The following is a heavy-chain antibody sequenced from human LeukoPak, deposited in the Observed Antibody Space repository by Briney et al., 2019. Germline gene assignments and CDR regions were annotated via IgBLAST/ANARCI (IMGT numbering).Heavy chain of an antibody. Sequence: AAVKVSCMASGGTFINYAISWVRQAPGQGLEWMGGIIPFIDTASYAQKLQGRVTITADESTSTAYMELSSLRSEDTAVFYCGRTRFSNIGVELRDYYSDYMDVWGKGTTVTVSS. D-gene: IGHD1-1*01. J-gene: IGHJ6*03. V-gene: IGHV1-69*01. CDR3: GRTRFSNIGVELRDYYSDYMDV. CDR2: IIPFIDTA. CDR1: GGTFINYA.